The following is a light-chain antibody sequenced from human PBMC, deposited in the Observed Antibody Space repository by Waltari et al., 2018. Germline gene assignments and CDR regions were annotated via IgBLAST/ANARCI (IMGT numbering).Light chain of an antibody. J-gene: IGLJ3*02. Sequence: QSVLTQPPSVSGAPGQRVTSSCTGSNSNIGARHDVHWYQQVPGEAPRLLIYRDNNRPSGVPDRFSGSKSGTSASLAITGLQPEDEADYYCQSYDSSLSGVLFGGGTKLTVL. V-gene: IGLV1-40*01. CDR3: QSYDSSLSGVL. CDR2: RDN. CDR1: NSNIGARHD.